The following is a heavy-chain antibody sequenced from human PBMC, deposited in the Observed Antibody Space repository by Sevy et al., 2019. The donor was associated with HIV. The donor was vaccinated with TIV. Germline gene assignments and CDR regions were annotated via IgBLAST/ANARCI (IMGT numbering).Heavy chain of an antibody. CDR2: ICCGGGRT. CDR1: GFTFSNYA. CDR3: AKVVVPAGFDPYYYYAYGMDV. Sequence: GGSLRLSCAASGFTFSNYAINWVRQAPGKGLEWVSLICCGGGRTFYADSVKGRFTISRDNSKNTVHLQMNSLRAEDTADYYCAKVVVPAGFDPYYYYAYGMDVWGQGTTVTVSS. D-gene: IGHD2-2*01. V-gene: IGHV3-23*01. J-gene: IGHJ6*02.